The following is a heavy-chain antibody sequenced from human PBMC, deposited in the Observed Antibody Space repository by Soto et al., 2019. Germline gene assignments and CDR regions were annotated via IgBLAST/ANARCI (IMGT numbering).Heavy chain of an antibody. CDR2: ISPDGSNE. D-gene: IGHD6-6*01. Sequence: GGSLRLSCVASAFTFSDYAMHSARQAPGKGLEWVALISPDGSNEYYADSARGRFTISRDNSKNTLYLQMNSPRPADTALYYCARENSRIAPRLCQDWGHGTLVTVSS. V-gene: IGHV3-30-3*01. CDR3: ARENSRIAPRLCQD. CDR1: AFTFSDYA. J-gene: IGHJ1*01.